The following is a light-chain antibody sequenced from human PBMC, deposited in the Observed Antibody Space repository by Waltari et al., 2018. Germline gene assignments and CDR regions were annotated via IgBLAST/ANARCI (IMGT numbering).Light chain of an antibody. V-gene: IGKV3-15*01. CDR2: GAS. CDR1: QSVNNK. Sequence: EIVMTQSPATLSVSPGERATLPCRASQSVNNKLAWYQQKPGQAPRLLIYGASTRDTGIPARFSGSGSGTEFTLTISSLQSEDVAVYYCQQYNNWPPHTFGGGTKVEIK. CDR3: QQYNNWPPHT. J-gene: IGKJ4*01.